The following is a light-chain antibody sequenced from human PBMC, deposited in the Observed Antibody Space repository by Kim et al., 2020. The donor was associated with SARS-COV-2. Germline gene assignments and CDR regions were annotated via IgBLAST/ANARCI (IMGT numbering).Light chain of an antibody. CDR2: RNN. J-gene: IGLJ3*02. CDR1: NTDFGDQE. V-gene: IGLV10-54*01. CDR3: SAWDTSLDAWV. Sequence: TATRPGTGNNTDFGDQEASWLQQHQGHPPTLLTYRNNNRPSGISERLSASRSGNTASLTITGLQPEDEGDYYCSAWDTSLDAWVFGGGTQLTVL.